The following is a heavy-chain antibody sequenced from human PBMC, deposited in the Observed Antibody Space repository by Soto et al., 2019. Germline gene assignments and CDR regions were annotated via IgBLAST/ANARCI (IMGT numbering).Heavy chain of an antibody. D-gene: IGHD1-1*01. J-gene: IGHJ6*02. Sequence: SGPTLVKPTQTLTLTCTFSGFSLSTSGMCVSWIRQPPGKALEWLALIDWDDDKYYSTSLKTRLTISKDTSKNQVVLTMTNMDPVDTATYYCARIRRELVGGYYYYYYGMDVWGQGTTVTVSS. CDR3: ARIRRELVGGYYYYYYGMDV. V-gene: IGHV2-70*01. CDR1: GFSLSTSGMC. CDR2: IDWDDDK.